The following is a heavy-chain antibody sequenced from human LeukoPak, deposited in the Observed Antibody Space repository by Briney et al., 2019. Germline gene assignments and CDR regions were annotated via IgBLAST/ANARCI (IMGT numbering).Heavy chain of an antibody. J-gene: IGHJ5*02. D-gene: IGHD3-16*01. CDR1: GGSISSGGYY. V-gene: IGHV4-31*03. Sequence: SQTLSLTCTASGGSISSGGYYWSWIRQLPGKGLEWIGYIYYSGSAYYNPSLKSRVSISVDTSKNQFPLKLSSVSAADTAVFYCARVSAGSVILDPWGQGTLVTVSS. CDR2: IYYSGSA. CDR3: ARVSAGSVILDP.